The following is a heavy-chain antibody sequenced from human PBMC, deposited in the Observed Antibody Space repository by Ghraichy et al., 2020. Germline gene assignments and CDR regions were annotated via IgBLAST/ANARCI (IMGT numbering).Heavy chain of an antibody. CDR3: ARGSITYYYGLDV. Sequence: SETLSLTCTVSGGSISGYYWTWIRQPPGKGLEWIGYFCYTGITNYNPSLKSRVTISVDTSKNQFSLKLSSVTAADTAVYYCARGSITYYYGLDVWGQGTTVTVSS. J-gene: IGHJ6*02. CDR1: GGSISGYY. D-gene: IGHD1-14*01. V-gene: IGHV4-59*08. CDR2: FCYTGIT.